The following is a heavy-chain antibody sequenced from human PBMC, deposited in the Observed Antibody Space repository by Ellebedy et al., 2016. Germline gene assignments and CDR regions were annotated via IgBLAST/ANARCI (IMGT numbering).Heavy chain of an antibody. CDR2: ISALNGNI. V-gene: IGHV1-18*04. CDR3: ARGPGFCSSSSCYGESGFDY. Sequence: ASVKVSCKASGYSFSIYGVSWVRQAPGQGLEWMGWISALNGNIHYAPSLQGRVTLTLDPSTSTAYMDLRSLRSDDTAVYYCARGPGFCSSSSCYGESGFDYWGRGTLVTVSS. CDR1: GYSFSIYG. J-gene: IGHJ4*02. D-gene: IGHD2-2*01.